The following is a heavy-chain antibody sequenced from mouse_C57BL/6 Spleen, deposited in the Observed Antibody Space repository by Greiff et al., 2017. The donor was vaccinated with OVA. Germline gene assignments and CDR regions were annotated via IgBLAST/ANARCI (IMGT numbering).Heavy chain of an antibody. Sequence: EVKLQESGPELVKPGASVKMSCKASGYTFTDYNMHWVKQSHGKSLEWIGDINPNNGGTSYNQKFKGKATLTVNKSSSTAYMQLRSLTAEDSAVYYGAWGSFAYWGQGTLVTVSA. CDR3: AWGSFAY. J-gene: IGHJ3*01. V-gene: IGHV1-22*01. CDR2: INPNNGGT. CDR1: GYTFTDYN.